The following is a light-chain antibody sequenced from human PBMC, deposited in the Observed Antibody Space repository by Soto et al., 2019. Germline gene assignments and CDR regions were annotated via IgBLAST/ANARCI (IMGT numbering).Light chain of an antibody. CDR3: GVWDNRLNGWV. Sequence: QSVLTQPPSESGTPVQRATISCSGTSSNIGSNPVNWFQHLPGTPPTLLIHSNNERPSGVPDRFSGSRSGTSASLAINGLQSDDEADYYCGVWDNRLNGWVFGGGTQLTVL. V-gene: IGLV1-44*01. CDR1: SSNIGSNP. J-gene: IGLJ3*02. CDR2: SNN.